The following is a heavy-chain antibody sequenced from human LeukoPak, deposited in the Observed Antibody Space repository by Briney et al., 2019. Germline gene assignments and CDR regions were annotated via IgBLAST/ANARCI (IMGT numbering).Heavy chain of an antibody. CDR3: AREPTYSSSWYTNCDY. CDR2: ISYDGSNK. V-gene: IGHV3-30*03. CDR1: GFTFSSFG. D-gene: IGHD6-13*01. Sequence: QPGGSLRLSCVGSGFTFSSFGLYWVRQAPGKGLEWVAVISYDGSNKYYADSVKGRFTISRDNSKNTLYPQMNSLRAEDTAVYYCAREPTYSSSWYTNCDYWGQGTLVTVSS. J-gene: IGHJ4*02.